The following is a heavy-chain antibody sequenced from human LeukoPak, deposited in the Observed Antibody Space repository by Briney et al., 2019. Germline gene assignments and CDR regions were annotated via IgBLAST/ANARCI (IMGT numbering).Heavy chain of an antibody. CDR1: GFTFSTFA. CDR2: ISSSGSTI. CDR3: AQDRAWGAYAY. D-gene: IGHD2-21*01. J-gene: IGHJ4*02. Sequence: PGGSLRLSCAASGFTFSTFAMIWVRQPPGKGLEWVSYISSSGSTIYYADSVKGRFTISRDNAKNSLYLQMNSLRAEDTAIYHCAQDRAWGAYAYWGQGALVTVSS. V-gene: IGHV3-48*04.